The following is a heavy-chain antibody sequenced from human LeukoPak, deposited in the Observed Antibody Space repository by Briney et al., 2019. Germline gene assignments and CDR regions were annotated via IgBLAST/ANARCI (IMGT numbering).Heavy chain of an antibody. Sequence: ASVTVSFKASGYTFTSYGISWVRQAPGQGLEWMGWISAYNGNTNYAQKLQGRVTMTTDTSTSTAYMELRSLRSDDTAVYYCARAPVVTLFDYWGQGTLVTVSS. V-gene: IGHV1-18*01. D-gene: IGHD4-23*01. J-gene: IGHJ4*02. CDR3: ARAPVVTLFDY. CDR1: GYTFTSYG. CDR2: ISAYNGNT.